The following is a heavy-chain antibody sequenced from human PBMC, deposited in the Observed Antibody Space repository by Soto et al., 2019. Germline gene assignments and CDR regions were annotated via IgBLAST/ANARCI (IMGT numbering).Heavy chain of an antibody. V-gene: IGHV3-48*01. CDR2: IDTTSSLI. Sequence: EVQLVQSGGGLVQPGGSLRLSCVASGFTLSGHNMNWVRQAPGKGLEWVSYIDTTSSLIHYADSLKGRFTVSRDNAKNSLYVQLNSLRAEDTAVYYCARDWWFAVPNSWGQGTLVTVSS. D-gene: IGHD2-15*01. CDR3: ARDWWFAVPNS. J-gene: IGHJ4*02. CDR1: GFTLSGHN.